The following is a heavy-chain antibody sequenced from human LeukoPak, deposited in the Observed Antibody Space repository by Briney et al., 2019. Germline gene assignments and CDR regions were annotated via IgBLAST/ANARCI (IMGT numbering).Heavy chain of an antibody. CDR2: IYYSGST. CDR1: GGSFSDYY. J-gene: IGHJ6*03. Sequence: SETLSLTCAVYGGSFSDYYWSWIRQPPGKGLEWIGYIYYSGSTNYNPSLKSRVTISVDTSKNQFSLKLSSVTAADTAVYYCARENYHGDYGDYYYYMDVWGKGTTVTISS. CDR3: ARENYHGDYGDYYYYMDV. V-gene: IGHV4-59*01. D-gene: IGHD4-17*01.